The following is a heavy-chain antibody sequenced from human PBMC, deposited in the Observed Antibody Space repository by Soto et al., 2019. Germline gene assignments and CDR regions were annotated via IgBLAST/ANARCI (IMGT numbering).Heavy chain of an antibody. Sequence: EVQLLGSGGGLVQPGGSLRLSCAASGFTFSSYAMSWVRRAPGKGLEWVSGISGSGVSTHYADSVKGRFTISRDNSKNTLYLQMNSLRAEDTAVYYCAKEVGYSSGYDYFDYWGQGTLVTVSS. V-gene: IGHV3-23*01. CDR3: AKEVGYSSGYDYFDY. CDR1: GFTFSSYA. CDR2: ISGSGVST. D-gene: IGHD6-19*01. J-gene: IGHJ4*02.